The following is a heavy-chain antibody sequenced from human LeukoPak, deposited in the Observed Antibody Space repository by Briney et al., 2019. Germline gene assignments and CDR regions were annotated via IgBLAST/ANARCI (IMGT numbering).Heavy chain of an antibody. CDR1: GFTFDDYA. J-gene: IGHJ4*02. Sequence: GGSLRLSCAASGFTFDDYAMHWVRQAPGKGLEWVSGISWNSGSIGYADSVKGRFTISRDNAKNSLYLQMNSLRAEDTALYYCAKDPDSSSWCPTTFDYWGQGTLVTVSS. D-gene: IGHD6-13*01. V-gene: IGHV3-9*01. CDR3: AKDPDSSSWCPTTFDY. CDR2: ISWNSGSI.